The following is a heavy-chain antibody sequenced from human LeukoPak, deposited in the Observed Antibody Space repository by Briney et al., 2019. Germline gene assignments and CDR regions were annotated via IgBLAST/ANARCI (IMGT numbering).Heavy chain of an antibody. D-gene: IGHD3-3*01. CDR1: GGTFSSYA. CDR3: ARVVRFLDHPQGPNWFDP. J-gene: IGHJ5*02. Sequence: ASVKVSCKASGGTFSSYAISWVRQAPGQGLERMGGIIPIFGTANYAQKFQGRVTITTDESTSTAYMELSSLRSEDTAVYYCARVVRFLDHPQGPNWFDPWGQGTLVTVSS. CDR2: IIPIFGTA. V-gene: IGHV1-69*05.